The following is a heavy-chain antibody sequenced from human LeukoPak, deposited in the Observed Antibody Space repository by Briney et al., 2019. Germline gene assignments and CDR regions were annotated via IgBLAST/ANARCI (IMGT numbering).Heavy chain of an antibody. CDR2: IYYSGST. D-gene: IGHD6-19*01. J-gene: IGHJ4*02. CDR1: GGSISSYY. CDR3: ARARIAVAGTLIDY. Sequence: SETLSLTCTVSGGSISSYYWSWIRQPPGKGLEWIGYIYYSGSTNYNPSLKSRVTISVDTSKNQFSLKLSSVTAADTAVYYCARARIAVAGTLIDYWGQGTLVTVSS. V-gene: IGHV4-59*01.